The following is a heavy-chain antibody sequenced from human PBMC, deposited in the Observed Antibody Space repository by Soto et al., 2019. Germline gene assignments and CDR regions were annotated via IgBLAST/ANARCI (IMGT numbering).Heavy chain of an antibody. CDR3: ARRSSSWPFHYYYMDV. J-gene: IGHJ6*03. CDR1: GYSFTSYW. Sequence: ASVKVSCKGSGYSFTSYWIGWVRQMPGKGLEWMGIIYPGDSDTRYSPSFQGQVTISADKSISTAYLQWSSLKASDTAMYYCARRSSSWPFHYYYMDVWGKGTTVTVSS. D-gene: IGHD6-13*01. CDR2: IYPGDSDT. V-gene: IGHV5-51*01.